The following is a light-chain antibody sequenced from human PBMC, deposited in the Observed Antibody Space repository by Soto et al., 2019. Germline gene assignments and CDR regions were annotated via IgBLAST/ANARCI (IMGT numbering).Light chain of an antibody. CDR2: AAS. CDR3: QHYNNWLGT. J-gene: IGKJ4*01. V-gene: IGKV1-39*01. Sequence: DIQMIQSPSSLSASVGDRVIITCRASQSISSYLNWYQQKPGKAPKLLIYAASSLQSGVSSRFSGSGSGTEFFLNISSLQSEDSAIYYCQHYNNWLGTFGGGTKVDIK. CDR1: QSISSY.